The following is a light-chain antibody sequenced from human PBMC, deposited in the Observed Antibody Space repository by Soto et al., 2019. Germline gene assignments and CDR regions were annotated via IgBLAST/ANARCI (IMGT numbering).Light chain of an antibody. CDR3: LQAAQSPHT. CDR2: LAS. Sequence: DIVLTQSPLSLPVTPGEPASISCRSSQSLLQSNGNNHVDWYLQRPGQSPQLLLYLASSRASGVPDRFSGSGSGTEFSLEISRVEAEDVGVYYCLQAAQSPHTFGQGTRLEIK. CDR1: QSLLQSNGNNH. J-gene: IGKJ5*01. V-gene: IGKV2-28*01.